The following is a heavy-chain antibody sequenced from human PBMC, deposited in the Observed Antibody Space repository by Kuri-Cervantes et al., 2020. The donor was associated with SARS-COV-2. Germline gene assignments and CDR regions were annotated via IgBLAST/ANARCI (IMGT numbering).Heavy chain of an antibody. CDR1: GGSISSSSYY. V-gene: IGHV4-39*01. J-gene: IGHJ4*02. CDR2: IYYSGST. CDR3: ARVGARYCFDY. Sequence: SETLSLTCTVSGGSISSSSYYWGWIRQPPGKGLEWIGSIYYSGSTYYNPSLKSRVIISVDTSKNQFSLKLSSVTAADTAVYYCARVGARYCFDYWGQGTLVTVSS. D-gene: IGHD1-26*01.